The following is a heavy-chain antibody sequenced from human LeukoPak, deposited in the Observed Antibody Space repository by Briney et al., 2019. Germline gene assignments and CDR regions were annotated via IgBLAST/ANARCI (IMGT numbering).Heavy chain of an antibody. CDR2: ISYDGSNK. CDR1: GFTFSSYG. Sequence: PGRSLRLSCAASGFTFSSYGMHWVRQAPGKGLEWVAVISYDGSNKYYADSVKGRFTISRDNSKNTLYLQMNSLRAEDTAVYYCAKDYARSSSWSDYWGQGTLVTVSS. CDR3: AKDYARSSSWSDY. D-gene: IGHD6-13*01. V-gene: IGHV3-30*18. J-gene: IGHJ4*02.